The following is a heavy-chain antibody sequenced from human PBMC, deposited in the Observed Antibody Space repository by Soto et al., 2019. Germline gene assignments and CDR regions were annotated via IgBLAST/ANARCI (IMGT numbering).Heavy chain of an antibody. CDR1: GYTFTSYG. CDR3: ARDRMAEVVVGDYFDY. CDR2: ISAYNGNT. V-gene: IGHV1-18*01. J-gene: IGHJ4*02. Sequence: GASVKVSCKASGYTFTSYGISWVRQAPGQGLEWMGWISAYNGNTNYAQKLQGRVTMTTDTSKNTLYLQMNSLRAEDTAVYYCARDRMAEVVVGDYFDYWGQGTLVTVSS. D-gene: IGHD3-22*01.